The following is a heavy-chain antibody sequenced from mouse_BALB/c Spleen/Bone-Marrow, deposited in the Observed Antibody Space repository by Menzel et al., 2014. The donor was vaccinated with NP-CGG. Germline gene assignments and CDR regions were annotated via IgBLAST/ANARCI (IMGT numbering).Heavy chain of an antibody. J-gene: IGHJ2*01. V-gene: IGHV14-3*02. CDR2: IDPANGNT. CDR3: ARFPYDYGGGDY. D-gene: IGHD2-4*01. Sequence: EVKLVESGAELVKPGASVKLSCTASGFNIKDTYMHWVKQRPEQGLEWIGRIDPANGNTKYDPKSQGKATITADTSSNTAYLQLSSLTSEDTAVYYCARFPYDYGGGDYWGQGTTLTVSS. CDR1: GFNIKDTY.